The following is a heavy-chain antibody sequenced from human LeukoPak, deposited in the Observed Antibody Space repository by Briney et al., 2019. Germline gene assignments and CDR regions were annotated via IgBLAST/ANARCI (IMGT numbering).Heavy chain of an antibody. CDR3: ARAHEGDGYLWDY. CDR2: INHSGST. J-gene: IGHJ4*02. V-gene: IGHV4-34*01. Sequence: SETLSLTCAVYGGSFSGYYWSWIRQPPGKGLEWIGEINHSGSTNYNPSLKSRVTISVDTSKNQFSLKLSSVTAADTAVYYCARAHEGDGYLWDYWGQGTLVTVSS. CDR1: GGSFSGYY. D-gene: IGHD5-24*01.